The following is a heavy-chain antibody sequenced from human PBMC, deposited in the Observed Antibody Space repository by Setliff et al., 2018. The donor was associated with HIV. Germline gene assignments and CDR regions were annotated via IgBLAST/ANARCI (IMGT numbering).Heavy chain of an antibody. CDR3: ARDVPATDDAFDI. CDR1: GFTVSSNY. D-gene: IGHD2-2*01. V-gene: IGHV3-53*01. CDR2: IYSGGST. Sequence: PGGSLGLSCAASGFTVSSNYMSWVRQAPGKGLEWVSVIYSGGSTYYADSVKGRFTISRDNSKNTLYLQMNSLRAEDAAVYYCARDVPATDDAFDIWGQGTMVTVSS. J-gene: IGHJ3*02.